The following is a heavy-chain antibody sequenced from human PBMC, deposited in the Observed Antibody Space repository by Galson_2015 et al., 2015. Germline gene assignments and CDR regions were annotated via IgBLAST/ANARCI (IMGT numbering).Heavy chain of an antibody. Sequence: SETLSLTCTVSGGSISSSSYYWGWIRQPPGKGLEWIGSIYYSGSTYYNPSLKSRVTISVDTSKNQFSLKLSSVTAADTAVYYCASVGGWSTYYFDYWGQGTLVTVSS. J-gene: IGHJ4*02. D-gene: IGHD6-19*01. V-gene: IGHV4-39*01. CDR2: IYYSGST. CDR3: ASVGGWSTYYFDY. CDR1: GGSISSSSYY.